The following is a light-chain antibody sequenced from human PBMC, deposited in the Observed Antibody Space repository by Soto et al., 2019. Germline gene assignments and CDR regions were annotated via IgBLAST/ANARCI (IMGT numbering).Light chain of an antibody. J-gene: IGKJ4*01. CDR2: DAS. Sequence: EIVLTQSPGTLSQSPGDRATLSCRASQSVSIYLAWYQQKPGQAPRLLIYDASNRVTGIPARFSGSGSGTDFTLTISSLQSEDSVVYYCQQYNNWPPVTFGGGTKVEIK. CDR3: QQYNNWPPVT. V-gene: IGKV3-11*01. CDR1: QSVSIY.